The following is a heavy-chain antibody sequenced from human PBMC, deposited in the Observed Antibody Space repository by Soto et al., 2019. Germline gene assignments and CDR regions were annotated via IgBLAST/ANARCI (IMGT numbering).Heavy chain of an antibody. CDR3: ARTAAAGKYYYGVDV. CDR1: GYSFTSYW. D-gene: IGHD6-13*01. V-gene: IGHV5-10-1*01. J-gene: IGHJ6*02. CDR2: IDPSDSYT. Sequence: PGESLKISCKGSGYSFTSYWINWVRQMPGKGLEWMGRIDPSDSYTNYSPSFQGHVTISADKSISTASLQWSSLKASDTAMYYCARTAAAGKYYYGVDVWGQGTKVTVSS.